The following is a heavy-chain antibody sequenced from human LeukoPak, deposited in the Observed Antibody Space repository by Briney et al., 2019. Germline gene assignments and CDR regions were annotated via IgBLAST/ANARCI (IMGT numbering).Heavy chain of an antibody. J-gene: IGHJ5*02. Sequence: AGSLRLSCAASGFTFSSYAMSWLRQAPGKGLEWVSAISGSGGSTYYADSVKGRFTISRDNSKNTLYLQMNSRRAEDTAVYYCAKVVGYDFWSGYRNWFDPWGQGTLVTVSS. V-gene: IGHV3-23*01. CDR3: AKVVGYDFWSGYRNWFDP. CDR2: ISGSGGST. CDR1: GFTFSSYA. D-gene: IGHD3-3*01.